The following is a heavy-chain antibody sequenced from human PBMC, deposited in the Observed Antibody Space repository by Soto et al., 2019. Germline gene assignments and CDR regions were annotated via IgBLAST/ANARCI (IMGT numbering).Heavy chain of an antibody. CDR3: ARDLCSSVRYYYYGMDV. Sequence: PGGSLRLSWAASGFTFSSYALPWVRRAPGKGLGGVAVISYDGSNKYYADSVKGRVTIARDNSKNTLYLQMNSLKAEDTAVYYCARDLCSSVRYYYYGMDVWGQGTTVTVSS. CDR1: GFTFSSYA. V-gene: IGHV3-30-3*01. CDR2: ISYDGSNK. D-gene: IGHD6-6*01. J-gene: IGHJ6*02.